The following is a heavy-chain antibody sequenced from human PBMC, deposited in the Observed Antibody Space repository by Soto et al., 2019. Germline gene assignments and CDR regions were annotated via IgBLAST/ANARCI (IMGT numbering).Heavy chain of an antibody. J-gene: IGHJ4*02. CDR3: ARGFGYCSGGSCSDRDY. V-gene: IGHV3-64*01. CDR1: GFTFSSYA. CDR2: ISSNGGST. D-gene: IGHD2-15*01. Sequence: GGSLRLSCAASGFTFSSYAMHWVRQAPGKGLEYVSAISSNGGSTYYANSVKGRFTISRDNSKNTLYLQMGSLRAEDMAVYYCARGFGYCSGGSCSDRDYWGQGTLVTVSS.